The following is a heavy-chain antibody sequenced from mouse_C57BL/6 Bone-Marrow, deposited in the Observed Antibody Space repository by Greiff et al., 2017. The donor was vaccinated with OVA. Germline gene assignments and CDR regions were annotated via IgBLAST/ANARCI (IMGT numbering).Heavy chain of an antibody. CDR1: GFTFSSYA. V-gene: IGHV5-9-1*02. CDR3: TRDDGYDEAY. Sequence: DVMLVESGEGLVKPGGSLKLSCAASGFTFSSYAMSWVRQTPEKRLEWVAYISSGGDYIYYADTVKGRFTISRDNARNTLYLQMSSLKSEDTAMYYCTRDDGYDEAYWGQGTLVTVSA. CDR2: ISSGGDYI. D-gene: IGHD2-2*01. J-gene: IGHJ3*01.